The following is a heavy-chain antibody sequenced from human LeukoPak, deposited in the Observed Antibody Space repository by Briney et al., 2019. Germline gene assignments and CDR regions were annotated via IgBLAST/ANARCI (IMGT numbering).Heavy chain of an antibody. CDR1: GFTFSSYS. V-gene: IGHV3-7*01. CDR3: AKDLPSYSRGWPTTNWFDP. D-gene: IGHD6-19*01. Sequence: PGGSLRLSCAASGFTFSSYSLSWVRPAPGKGLEWVANIKQKGSEKYYVDSVKGRFTISRDNAKNSLYLQMNSLRAEDTAVYYCAKDLPSYSRGWPTTNWFDPWGQGTLVTVSS. CDR2: IKQKGSEK. J-gene: IGHJ5*02.